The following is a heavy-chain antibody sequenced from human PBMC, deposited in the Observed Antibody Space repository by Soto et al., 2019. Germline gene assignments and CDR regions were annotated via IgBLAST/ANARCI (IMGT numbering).Heavy chain of an antibody. J-gene: IGHJ4*02. V-gene: IGHV3-7*05. D-gene: IGHD2-15*01. CDR1: GFTFSSYW. Sequence: EVQLVESGGGLVQPGGSLRLSCAASGFTFSSYWMSWVRQAPGKGLEWVANIKQDGSEKYYVDSVKGRFTISRDNAKNSLYLQMNSLRAEDTAVDYCARVVLVAATGFFVGFDYWGQGTLVTVSS. CDR3: ARVVLVAATGFFVGFDY. CDR2: IKQDGSEK.